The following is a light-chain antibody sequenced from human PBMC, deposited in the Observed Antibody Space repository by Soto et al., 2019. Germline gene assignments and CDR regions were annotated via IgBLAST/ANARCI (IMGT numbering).Light chain of an antibody. Sequence: DIQMTQSPSSLSASVGDRVTITCRASQSISRYLHWYQQKPGKAPKLLIYAASSLQSGVPSRFSGSGSGTDFTLTISSLQPEDFATYYCQQSYSTARVTFGGGTKVDIK. CDR3: QQSYSTARVT. V-gene: IGKV1-39*01. CDR2: AAS. J-gene: IGKJ4*01. CDR1: QSISRY.